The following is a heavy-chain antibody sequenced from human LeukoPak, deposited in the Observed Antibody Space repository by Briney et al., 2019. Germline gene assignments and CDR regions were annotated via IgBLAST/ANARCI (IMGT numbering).Heavy chain of an antibody. D-gene: IGHD6-25*01. CDR3: ARDLLSTAWYFDY. V-gene: IGHV4-59*01. Sequence: PSETLSLTCAVSGDYISGYYWSWIRQPPGKGLEWIGYIYYSGSTNYNPSLKSRVTISVDTSKNQFSLNLSSVTAADTAVYYCARDLLSTAWYFDYWGQGTLVTVSS. CDR1: GDYISGYY. J-gene: IGHJ4*02. CDR2: IYYSGST.